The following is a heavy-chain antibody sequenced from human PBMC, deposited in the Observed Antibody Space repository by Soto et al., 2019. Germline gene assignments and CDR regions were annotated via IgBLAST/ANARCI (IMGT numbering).Heavy chain of an antibody. CDR2: ISTYTGNT. CDR3: ARDRATVTAGGWFDP. D-gene: IGHD4-17*01. Sequence: QVQLVQSGTEVKKPGASVKVSCKGSGYTFTTYGISWVRQAPGQGLEWMGWISTYTGNTNYAQKLQGRVTVTADTSTNTAYMELRSLTSDDTAVYYCARDRATVTAGGWFDPGGQGTLVTVSS. V-gene: IGHV1-18*01. J-gene: IGHJ5*02. CDR1: GYTFTTYG.